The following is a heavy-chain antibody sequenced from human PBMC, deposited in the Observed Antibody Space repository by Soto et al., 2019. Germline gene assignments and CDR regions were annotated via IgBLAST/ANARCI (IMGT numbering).Heavy chain of an antibody. CDR3: AGGDNYYGMGV. Sequence: QVQLVESGGGVVQPGRSLRLSCVASGFTFSSYIMHWGRQAPGKGLEWVAVISYDGNNKDYADSVKGRFTISRDNSKNTLYLQLSSLRAEDTAVYYCAGGDNYYGMGVWGQGTTVTVS. CDR1: GFTFSSYI. J-gene: IGHJ6*02. CDR2: ISYDGNNK. V-gene: IGHV3-30-3*01. D-gene: IGHD2-15*01.